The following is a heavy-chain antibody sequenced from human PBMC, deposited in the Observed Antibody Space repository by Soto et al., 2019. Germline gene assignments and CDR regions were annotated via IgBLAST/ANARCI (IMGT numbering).Heavy chain of an antibody. V-gene: IGHV4-59*08. CDR3: ARLASYYDFWSGPTLYGMDV. CDR1: GGSISNYY. J-gene: IGHJ6*02. Sequence: SETLSLTCTVSGGSISNYYWTWIRQPPGKGLQWIGYIYYSGTTNYNPSLKSRVTISVDTSKNQFSLKLSSVTAADTAVYYCARLASYYDFWSGPTLYGMDVWGQGTTVTVSS. CDR2: IYYSGTT. D-gene: IGHD3-3*01.